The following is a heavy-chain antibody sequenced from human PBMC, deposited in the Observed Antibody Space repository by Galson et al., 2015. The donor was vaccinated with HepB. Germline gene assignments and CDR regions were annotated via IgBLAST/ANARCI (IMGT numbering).Heavy chain of an antibody. V-gene: IGHV1-18*01. CDR1: GYTFTRYG. CDR3: ARVFGYYDSSDDY. D-gene: IGHD3-22*01. J-gene: IGHJ4*02. Sequence: SVKVSCKASGYTFTRYGISWVRQAPGQGLEWMGWISAYNGNTNYAQKLQGRVTMTTDKSTSTAYMELSSLRSEDTAVYYCARVFGYYDSSDDYWGQGTLVTVSS. CDR2: ISAYNGNT.